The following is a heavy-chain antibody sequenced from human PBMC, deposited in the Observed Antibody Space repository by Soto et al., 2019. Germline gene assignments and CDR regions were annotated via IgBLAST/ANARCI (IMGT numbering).Heavy chain of an antibody. CDR1: GFSFSNYA. CDR2: IRGSGTET. V-gene: IGHV3-23*01. Sequence: EVQLLESGGDLVQPGGSLRVSCVASGFSFSNYAMSWVRQAPGKGLEWVSGIRGSGTETHYADSVEGRFSISGDDSEKTVYLAMQGLNVGDPGVYYFARSAGAGGGVWFETWGQGTLVTVSS. CDR3: ARSAGAGGGVWFET. J-gene: IGHJ5*02. D-gene: IGHD2-8*02.